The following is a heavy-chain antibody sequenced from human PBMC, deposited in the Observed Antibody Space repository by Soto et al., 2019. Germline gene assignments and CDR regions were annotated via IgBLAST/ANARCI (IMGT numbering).Heavy chain of an antibody. CDR3: ARDQNSQGGAFDI. Sequence: ASVKVSCKASGYTFTGYYMHWVRQAPGQGLEWMGWINPNRGGTNYAQKFQGWVTMTRDTSISTAYMELSRLRSDDTAVYYCARDQNSQGGAFDIWGQGTMVTVSS. V-gene: IGHV1-2*04. CDR2: INPNRGGT. J-gene: IGHJ3*02. D-gene: IGHD4-4*01. CDR1: GYTFTGYY.